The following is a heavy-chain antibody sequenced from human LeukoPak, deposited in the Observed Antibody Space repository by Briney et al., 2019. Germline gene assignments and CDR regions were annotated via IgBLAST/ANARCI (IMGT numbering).Heavy chain of an antibody. CDR1: GFTFSNYA. J-gene: IGHJ4*02. V-gene: IGHV3-64*01. D-gene: IGHD2-15*01. CDR3: GSLGRHSF. Sequence: GGSLRLSCAASGFTFSNYAMHWVRQAPGKGLEYVSAISSNGGSTYYANSVKGRFTISRDNSKNTLYLQMGSLRAEDMAVYYCGSLGRHSFWGQGTLVTVYS. CDR2: ISSNGGST.